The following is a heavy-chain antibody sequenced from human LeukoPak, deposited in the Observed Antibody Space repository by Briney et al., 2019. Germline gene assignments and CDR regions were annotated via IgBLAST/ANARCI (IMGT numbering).Heavy chain of an antibody. J-gene: IGHJ4*02. V-gene: IGHV3-64*01. Sequence: GGSLRLSCAASGFTFSNYAMHWVRQRPGKGLEYVSGISSTGGSTHYANSVKGRFTISRDNSKNTLYFQMGSLRAEDMAVYYCARVSDGSYYYYRGQGTVVTVSS. CDR1: GFTFSNYA. CDR2: ISSTGGST. CDR3: ARVSDGSYYYY. D-gene: IGHD1-26*01.